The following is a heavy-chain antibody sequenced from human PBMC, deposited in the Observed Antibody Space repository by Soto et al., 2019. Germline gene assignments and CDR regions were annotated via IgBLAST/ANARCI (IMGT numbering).Heavy chain of an antibody. V-gene: IGHV3-23*01. CDR2: IVGSGGAT. CDR3: AKRGLGSGSYYMYFDS. J-gene: IGHJ4*02. CDR1: GFTFSSYA. D-gene: IGHD3-10*01. Sequence: EVQLLESGGGLVQPRGSLRLSCAASGFTFSSYAMNWVRQAPGKGLEWVSLIVGSGGATYYADSVKGRFTISRDNSNNTLYLQMNSLRAEDTAVYYCAKRGLGSGSYYMYFDSWGQGTLVTVAS.